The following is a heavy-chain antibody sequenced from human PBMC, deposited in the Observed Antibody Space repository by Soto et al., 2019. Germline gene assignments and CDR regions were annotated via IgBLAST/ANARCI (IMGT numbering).Heavy chain of an antibody. V-gene: IGHV2-5*02. CDR3: AHSLPSITIFGGATYYYYGMDV. CDR2: IYWDDDK. D-gene: IGHD3-3*01. J-gene: IGHJ6*02. CDR1: GFSLSTSGVG. Sequence: QITLKESGPTLVKPTQTLTLTCTFSGFSLSTSGVGVGWIRQPPGKALEWLALIYWDDDKRYSPSLKSRLTITKHTSKNQVVLTMTNMDPVDTAPYYCAHSLPSITIFGGATYYYYGMDVWGQGTTVTVSS.